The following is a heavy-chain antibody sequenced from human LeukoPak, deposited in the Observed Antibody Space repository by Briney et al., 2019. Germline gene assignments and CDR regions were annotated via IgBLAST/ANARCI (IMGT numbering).Heavy chain of an antibody. D-gene: IGHD3-22*01. J-gene: IGHJ6*02. CDR2: ISSSGSTI. CDR1: GFTFSSYE. V-gene: IGHV3-48*03. Sequence: GGSLRLSCAASGFTFSSYEMNWVRQAPGKGLEWVSFISSSGSTIYYADSVKGRFTISRDNAKNSLYLQMNSLRAEDTAVYYCARVDYYDSSGYYYTRLDYYYYGMDVWGQGTTVTVSS. CDR3: ARVDYYDSSGYYYTRLDYYYYGMDV.